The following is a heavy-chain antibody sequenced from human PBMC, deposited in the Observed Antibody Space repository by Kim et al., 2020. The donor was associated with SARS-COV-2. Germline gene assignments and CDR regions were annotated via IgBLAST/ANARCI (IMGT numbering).Heavy chain of an antibody. J-gene: IGHJ6*02. CDR1: GFTFDDYA. CDR3: AKGGLFMDV. D-gene: IGHD3-16*01. Sequence: GGSLRLSCAASGFTFDDYAMHWVRQAPGKGLEWVSGISWNRGSIGYADSVKGRFTISRDNAKNSLYLQMNSLRAEDTALYYCAKGGLFMDVWGQGTTVTVSS. CDR2: ISWNRGSI. V-gene: IGHV3-9*01.